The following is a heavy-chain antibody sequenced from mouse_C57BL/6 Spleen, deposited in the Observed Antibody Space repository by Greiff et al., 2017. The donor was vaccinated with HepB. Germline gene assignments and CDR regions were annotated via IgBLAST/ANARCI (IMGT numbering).Heavy chain of an antibody. V-gene: IGHV5-17*01. CDR2: ISSGSSTI. Sequence: EVQVVESGGGLVKPGGSLKLSCAASGFTFSDYGMHWVRQAPEKGLEWVAYISSGSSTIYYADTVKGRFTISRDNAKNTLFLQMTSLRSEDTAMYYCARRAHYYGSIDYAMDYWGQGTSVTVSS. CDR1: GFTFSDYG. J-gene: IGHJ4*01. CDR3: ARRAHYYGSIDYAMDY. D-gene: IGHD1-1*01.